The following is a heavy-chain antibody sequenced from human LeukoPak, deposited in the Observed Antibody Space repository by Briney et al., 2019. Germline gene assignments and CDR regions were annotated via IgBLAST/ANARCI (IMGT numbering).Heavy chain of an antibody. D-gene: IGHD3-10*01. CDR2: ISAYNGNT. V-gene: IGHV1-18*01. CDR1: GYTFTSYG. Sequence: ASVKVSCKASGYTFTSYGISWVRQAPGRGLEWMGWISAYNGNTNYAQKFQGRVTMTRNTSISTAYMELSSLRSEDTAVYYCARGKFVMVRGVIAWFDPWGQGTLVTVSS. J-gene: IGHJ5*02. CDR3: ARGKFVMVRGVIAWFDP.